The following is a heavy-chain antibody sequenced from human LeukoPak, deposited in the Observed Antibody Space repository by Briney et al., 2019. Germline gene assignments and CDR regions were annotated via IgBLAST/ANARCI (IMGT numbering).Heavy chain of an antibody. V-gene: IGHV3-23*01. Sequence: GSLRLSCAASGFTFSSYAMTWVRQAPGKGLEWVSAISGSDSSTYYADSVKGRFTISRDNSKNSLYLQMSSLRADDTAVYCCAKGHHHGSGSFWVWGQGTLVTVSS. CDR1: GFTFSSYA. CDR3: AKGHHHGSGSFWV. D-gene: IGHD3-10*01. CDR2: ISGSDSST. J-gene: IGHJ4*02.